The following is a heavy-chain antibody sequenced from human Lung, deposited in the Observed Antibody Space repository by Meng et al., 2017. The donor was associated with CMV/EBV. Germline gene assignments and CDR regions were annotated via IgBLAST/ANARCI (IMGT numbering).Heavy chain of an antibody. J-gene: IGHJ4*02. V-gene: IGHV4-4*02. CDR3: ARIERRRILKYCGSDCSTTDY. CDR2: IYHSGST. D-gene: IGHD2-21*02. Sequence: WCHHVPGKLLVWIVDIYHSGSTNYIPSLKSRVTISVDKFKNQFSLKLGSVTAADTAVYYCARIERRRILKYCGSDCSTTDYWGQGTLVTVSS.